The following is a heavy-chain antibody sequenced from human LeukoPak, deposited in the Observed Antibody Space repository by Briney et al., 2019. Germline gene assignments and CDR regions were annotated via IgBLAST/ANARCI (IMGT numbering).Heavy chain of an antibody. V-gene: IGHV3-11*04. CDR1: GFTFSDYY. CDR3: ARDRIEQQRTLGRSTNYYSYYYMDV. CDR2: ISSSSNTI. J-gene: IGHJ6*03. D-gene: IGHD6-13*01. Sequence: GGSLRLSCAASGFTFSDYYMSWIRQAPGKGLEWVSYISSSSNTIYYADSVRGRFTISRDNAKNSLYLQMSSLRAEDTAVYYCARDRIEQQRTLGRSTNYYSYYYMDVWGKGTTVTVSS.